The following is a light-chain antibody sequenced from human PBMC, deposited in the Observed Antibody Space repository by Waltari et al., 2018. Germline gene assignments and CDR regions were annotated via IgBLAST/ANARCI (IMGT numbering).Light chain of an antibody. J-gene: IGLJ1*01. Sequence: QSVLTQPPSASAAPGQQVTISCSGSSSNIGKNFVSLYQQLPGTAPKLLIYDKNEPPSGIPDPFSGSQSGTSATLAITGRQTGDEADYYCGIWDTSLSALYVFGTGTKVTVL. CDR2: DKN. CDR3: GIWDTSLSALYV. CDR1: SSNIGKNF. V-gene: IGLV1-51*01.